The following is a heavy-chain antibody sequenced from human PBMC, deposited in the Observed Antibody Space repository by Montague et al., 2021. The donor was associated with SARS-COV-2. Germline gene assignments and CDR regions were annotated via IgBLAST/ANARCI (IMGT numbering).Heavy chain of an antibody. CDR2: IFYSGST. CDR1: GGSISSSSYY. Sequence: SETLSLTCTVSGGSISSSSYYWSWIRQPPGKGLEWIGSIFYSGSTDYXXXLKRRVTISVDTSKNQFSLKLSSVTAADTTVYYCAYMVGDQVYYFDYWGQGTLVTVSS. CDR3: AYMVGDQVYYFDY. J-gene: IGHJ4*02. D-gene: IGHD3-10*01. V-gene: IGHV4-39*01.